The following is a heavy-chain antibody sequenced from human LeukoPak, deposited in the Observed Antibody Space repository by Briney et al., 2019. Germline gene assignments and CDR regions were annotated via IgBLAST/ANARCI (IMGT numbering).Heavy chain of an antibody. CDR3: ARGPSIAARYDAFDI. J-gene: IGHJ3*02. CDR1: ECTFTSYE. D-gene: IGHD6-6*01. V-gene: IGHV3-48*03. CDR2: ISSSGNTI. Sequence: PGGSLRLSCAASECTFTSYELNWVRQAPGKGLEWVSYISSSGNTISYADSVKGRFTISRDNAKNSLYLQVISLRAEDTAVYYCARGPSIAARYDAFDIWGQGTMVTVSS.